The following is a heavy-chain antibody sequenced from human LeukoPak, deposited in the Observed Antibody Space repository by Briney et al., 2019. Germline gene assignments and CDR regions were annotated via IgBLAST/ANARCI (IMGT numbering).Heavy chain of an antibody. V-gene: IGHV3-48*03. Sequence: GGSLRLSCSASGFMFSNYWMNWVRQAPGKGLEWVSYISSSGSTIYYADSVKGRFTISRDNAKSSLYLQMNSLRAEDTAVYYCAELGITMIGGVWGKGTTVTISS. CDR1: GFMFSNYW. D-gene: IGHD3-10*02. J-gene: IGHJ6*04. CDR2: ISSSGSTI. CDR3: AELGITMIGGV.